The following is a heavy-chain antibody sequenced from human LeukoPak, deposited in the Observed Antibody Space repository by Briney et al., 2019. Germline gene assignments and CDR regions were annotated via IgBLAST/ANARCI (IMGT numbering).Heavy chain of an antibody. CDR2: IHTSGIT. V-gene: IGHV4-4*07. CDR3: ARDLGSNYVYFDY. D-gene: IGHD1-26*01. J-gene: IGHJ4*02. CDR1: GGSISSHY. Sequence: SETLSLICSVSGGSISSHYWSWLPQPAGKGLEYIGRIHTSGITNYSPSLKSRVTMSGDTSKNQFYLNLRSATAADTAVYYCARDLGSNYVYFDYWGQGSLVTVSS.